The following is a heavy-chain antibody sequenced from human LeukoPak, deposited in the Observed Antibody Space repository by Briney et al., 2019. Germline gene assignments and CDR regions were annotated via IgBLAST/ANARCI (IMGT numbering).Heavy chain of an antibody. J-gene: IGHJ4*02. CDR2: ISGSGGST. D-gene: IGHD3-22*01. Sequence: GGSLRLSCAASGFTFSSYAMSWVRQAPGKGLEWVSAISGSGGSTFYADSVKGRFTISRDNSKNTLYLQMNSLRAEDTAVYYCARGAAIVVVTNFDYWGQGTLVTVSS. V-gene: IGHV3-23*01. CDR1: GFTFSSYA. CDR3: ARGAAIVVVTNFDY.